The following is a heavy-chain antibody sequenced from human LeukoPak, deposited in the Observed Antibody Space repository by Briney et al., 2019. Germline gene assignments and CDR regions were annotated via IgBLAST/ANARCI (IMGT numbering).Heavy chain of an antibody. CDR3: ARAPPLERIGWYGEDEF. J-gene: IGHJ1*01. CDR2: ISGNGDKT. CDR1: GFTLSSYA. V-gene: IGHV3-64*01. D-gene: IGHD6-19*01. Sequence: PGGSLRLSCAAPGFTLSSYAMRWVRQALGRGPEYVAAISGNGDKTHYGRSVWGRFTLSRDNSKKTLYLEMGSLRTEDMAVYYCARAPPLERIGWYGEDEFRGQGTLVTVSS.